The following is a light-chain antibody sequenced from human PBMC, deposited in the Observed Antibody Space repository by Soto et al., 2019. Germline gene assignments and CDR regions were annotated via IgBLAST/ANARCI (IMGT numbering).Light chain of an antibody. V-gene: IGLV2-8*01. CDR2: EVV. J-gene: IGLJ1*01. CDR3: KSYAGSNTYV. CDR1: RXDIGAYEF. Sequence: QSVLTQPPSASGSPGQSVTISCTGTRXDIGAYEFVSWYQHHPGKAPKLIIYEVVQRPSGVPDRFSGSKSGNTASLTVSGLQAADEADYYCKSYAGSNTYVFGTGTKVNVL.